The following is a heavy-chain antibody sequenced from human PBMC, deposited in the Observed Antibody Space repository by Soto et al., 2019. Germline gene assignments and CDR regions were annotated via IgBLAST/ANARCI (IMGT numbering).Heavy chain of an antibody. Sequence: QLQLQESGPGLVKPSETLSLTCTVSGGSISSSSYYWGWIRQPPGKGLEWIGSIYYSGSTYYNPSLKSRVTISVDTSKNQFSLKLSSVTAADTAVYYCARHGVVTTRRYFDYWGQGTLVTVSS. CDR2: IYYSGST. CDR1: GGSISSSSYY. V-gene: IGHV4-39*01. CDR3: ARHGVVTTRRYFDY. J-gene: IGHJ4*02. D-gene: IGHD3-3*01.